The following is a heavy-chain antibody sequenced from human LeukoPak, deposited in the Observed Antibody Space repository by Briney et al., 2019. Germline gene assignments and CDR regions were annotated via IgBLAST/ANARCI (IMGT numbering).Heavy chain of an antibody. J-gene: IGHJ5*02. CDR1: GGSFSGYY. D-gene: IGHD3-3*01. CDR3: ARAVVIISAWFDP. V-gene: IGHV4-34*01. Sequence: PSETLSLTCAVYGGSFSGYYWSWIRQPPGKGLEWIGEINHSGSTNYNPSLKSRVTTSVDTSKNQFSLKLSSVTAADTAVYYCARAVVIISAWFDPWGQGTLVTVSS. CDR2: INHSGST.